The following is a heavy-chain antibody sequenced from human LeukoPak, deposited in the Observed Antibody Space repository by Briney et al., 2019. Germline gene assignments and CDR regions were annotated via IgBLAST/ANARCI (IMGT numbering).Heavy chain of an antibody. CDR1: GGSISSSSYY. CDR2: IYYSGST. D-gene: IGHD5/OR15-5a*01. Sequence: PSETLSLTCTVSGGSISSSSYYWGWIRQPPGKGLEWIGSIYYSGSTYYNPSLKSRVTISVDTSKNQFSLKLSSVTAADPAVYSLLKGHTISPPSPKCRAPIIRDPFQHPFPLEAALGAPRRRGCLLLGGTGKRLGELFRLGGQGTPGPRPL. V-gene: IGHV4-39*01. CDR3: LKGHTISPPSPKCRAPIIRDPFQHPFPLEAALGAPRRRGCLLLGGTGKRLGELFRL. J-gene: IGHJ4*02.